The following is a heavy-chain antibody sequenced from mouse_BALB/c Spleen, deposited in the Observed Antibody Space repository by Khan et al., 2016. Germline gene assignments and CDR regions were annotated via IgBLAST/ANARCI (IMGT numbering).Heavy chain of an antibody. CDR1: GYSITSDYA. V-gene: IGHV3-2*02. J-gene: IGHJ2*01. CDR2: ISYSGST. CDR3: ATWTYYFDY. Sequence: EVQLQESGPGLVKPSQSLSLTCTVTGYSITSDYAWNWIRQFPGNKLEWLGYISYSGSTSYTPSLKSRISITRDTSKNQFFLQLNSVTTEDTATYYCATWTYYFDYWGQGTTLTVSS.